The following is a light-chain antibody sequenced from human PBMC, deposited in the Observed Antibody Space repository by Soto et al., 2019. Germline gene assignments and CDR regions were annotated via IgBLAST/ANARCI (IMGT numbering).Light chain of an antibody. CDR3: QQYNSYSPT. J-gene: IGKJ1*01. CDR2: DAS. CDR1: QSISSW. V-gene: IGKV1-5*01. Sequence: DIQMTQSPSILSASVGDRVTITCRASQSISSWLAWYQQKPGKAPKLLIYDASSLESGVPSRFSGSGSGTEFTLTISSLQPDDFATYYFQQYNSYSPTFGQGTKVDIK.